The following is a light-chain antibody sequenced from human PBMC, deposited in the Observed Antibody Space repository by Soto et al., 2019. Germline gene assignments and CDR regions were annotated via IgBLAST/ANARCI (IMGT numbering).Light chain of an antibody. CDR1: SSDVGGYNS. J-gene: IGLJ2*01. Sequence: QSALTQPRSVSGSPGQSVTISCTGTSSDVGGYNSVSWYQQHPGKAPKLIIYDVNKRPSGVPDRFSGSKSGNTASLTISGLQAEDEADYYCCSYAGSYTFEVFGGGTKLTVL. CDR3: CSYAGSYTFEV. V-gene: IGLV2-11*01. CDR2: DVN.